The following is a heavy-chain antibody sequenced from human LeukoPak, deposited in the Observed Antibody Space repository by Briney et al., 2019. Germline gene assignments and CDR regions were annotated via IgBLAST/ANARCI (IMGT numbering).Heavy chain of an antibody. V-gene: IGHV1-24*01. D-gene: IGHD6-13*01. CDR1: GYTLTELS. CDR2: FDPEDGET. J-gene: IGHJ5*02. Sequence: GASVKVSCKVSGYTLTELSMHWVRQAPGKGLEWMGGFDPEDGETIYAQKFQGRVTMTEDTSTDTAYMELSSLRSEDTAVYYCARDASSWQELWFDPWGRGTLVTVSS. CDR3: ARDASSWQELWFDP.